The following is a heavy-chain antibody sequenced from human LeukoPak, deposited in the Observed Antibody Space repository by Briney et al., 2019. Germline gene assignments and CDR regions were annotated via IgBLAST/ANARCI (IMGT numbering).Heavy chain of an antibody. Sequence: SVKVSCKASGGTFSSYAISWVRQAPGQGLEWMGGIIPIFGTANYAQKFQGRVTITTDESTSTAYMELSSLRSEDTAVYYCAREGYCSSTSCYYFDYWGQGTLVTVSS. D-gene: IGHD2-2*01. CDR1: GGTFSSYA. V-gene: IGHV1-69*05. CDR2: IIPIFGTA. CDR3: AREGYCSSTSCYYFDY. J-gene: IGHJ4*02.